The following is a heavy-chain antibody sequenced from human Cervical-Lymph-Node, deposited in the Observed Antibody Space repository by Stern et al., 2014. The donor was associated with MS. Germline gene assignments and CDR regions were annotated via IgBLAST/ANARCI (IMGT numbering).Heavy chain of an antibody. CDR3: AKTIRGFDP. D-gene: IGHD3-9*01. J-gene: IGHJ5*02. CDR2: INPKSGDT. CDR1: GYTFTTYF. Sequence: QVQLVQSGAEVKKPGASVKVSCKASGYTFTTYFIHWVRQAPGQGLEWMGRINPKSGDTNYAQKFQGRVTMTRDTSINTAYMELTRLKSDDTAVYYCAKTIRGFDPWGQGTLVTVSS. V-gene: IGHV1-2*06.